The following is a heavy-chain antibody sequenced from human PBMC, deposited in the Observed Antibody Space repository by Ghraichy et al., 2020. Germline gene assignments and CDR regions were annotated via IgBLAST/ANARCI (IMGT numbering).Heavy chain of an antibody. V-gene: IGHV4-39*01. Sequence: SETLSLTCTVSGGSISSSSYYWGWIRQPPGKGLEWIGTIFYSGNTYYNPSLKSRVTISVDTSKNQFSLKLSSVTAADTAVYYCARHGQWATINYYYYGMDVWGQGTTVTVSS. D-gene: IGHD5-24*01. CDR3: ARHGQWATINYYYYGMDV. CDR1: GGSISSSSYY. J-gene: IGHJ6*02. CDR2: IFYSGNT.